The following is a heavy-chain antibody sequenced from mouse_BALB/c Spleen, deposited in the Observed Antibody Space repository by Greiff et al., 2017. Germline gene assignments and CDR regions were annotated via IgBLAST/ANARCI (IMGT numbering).Heavy chain of an antibody. CDR1: GYTFTSYW. CDR2: IYPGSGSP. Sequence: LQQPGSELVRPGASVKLSCKASGYTFTSYWMHWVKQRHGQGLEWIGNIYPGSGSPNYDEKFKSKGTLTVDTSSSTAYMHLSSLTSEDSAVYYCTRGGDYRYEGLADWGQGTLGTVAA. D-gene: IGHD2-14*01. V-gene: IGHV1S22*01. J-gene: IGHJ3*01. CDR3: TRGGDYRYEGLAD.